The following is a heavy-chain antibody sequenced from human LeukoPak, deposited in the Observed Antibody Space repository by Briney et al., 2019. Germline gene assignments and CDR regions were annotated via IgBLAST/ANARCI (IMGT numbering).Heavy chain of an antibody. CDR3: ARAAYYYDSSGYYPGYFQH. J-gene: IGHJ1*01. CDR2: IYYSGST. D-gene: IGHD3-22*01. CDR1: GGSISSYY. Sequence: SETLSLTCTVSGGSISSYYWSWIRQPPGKGLEWIGYIYYSGSTNYNPSLKSRVTISVDTSKYQFSLKLSSVTAADTAVYYCARAAYYYDSSGYYPGYFQHWGQGTLVTVSS. V-gene: IGHV4-59*01.